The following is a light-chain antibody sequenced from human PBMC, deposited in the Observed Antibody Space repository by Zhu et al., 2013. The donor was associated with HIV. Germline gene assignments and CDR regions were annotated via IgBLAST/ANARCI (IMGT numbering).Light chain of an antibody. J-gene: IGKJ4*01. CDR1: QSVSSSY. CDR3: QQYGSSRGT. Sequence: EIVLTQSPGSLSLSPGERATLFCRASQSVSSSYLAWYQQKPGLAPRLLIYGASSRATGIPDRFSGSGSGTDFTLTISRLEPEDIAVYFCQQYGSSRGTFGGGTKVEIK. CDR2: GAS. V-gene: IGKV3-20*01.